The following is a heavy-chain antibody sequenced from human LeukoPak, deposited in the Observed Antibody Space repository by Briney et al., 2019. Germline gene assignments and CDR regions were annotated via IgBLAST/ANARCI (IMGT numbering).Heavy chain of an antibody. Sequence: SVKVSCKASGFTFTSSAMQWVRQARGQRLEWIGWIVVGSGNTNYAQKFQERVTITRDMSTSTAYMELSSLRSEDTVVYYCAARGSYSSNDAFDTWGQGTMVTVSS. D-gene: IGHD1-26*01. V-gene: IGHV1-58*02. CDR2: IVVGSGNT. CDR1: GFTFTSSA. J-gene: IGHJ3*02. CDR3: AARGSYSSNDAFDT.